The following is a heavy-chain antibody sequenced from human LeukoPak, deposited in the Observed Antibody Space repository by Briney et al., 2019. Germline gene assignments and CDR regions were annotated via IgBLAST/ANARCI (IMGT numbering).Heavy chain of an antibody. Sequence: GWALRLSCAASGFTFISYGMHWVRQAPCKGLEWVAVISYDGSNKYYADSVKGRFTISRDNSKNTLYLQMNSLRAEETAVYSCAKPGYRGYGATFAYWGQGTLVTVSS. CDR3: AKPGYRGYGATFAY. J-gene: IGHJ4*02. D-gene: IGHD5-12*01. V-gene: IGHV3-30*18. CDR2: ISYDGSNK. CDR1: GFTFISYG.